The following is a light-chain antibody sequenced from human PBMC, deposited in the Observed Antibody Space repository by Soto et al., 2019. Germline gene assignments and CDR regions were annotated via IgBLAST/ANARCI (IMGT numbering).Light chain of an antibody. J-gene: IGLJ1*01. CDR2: EVT. CDR1: RSDFGALNY. Sequence: SALPPPAPFSGSPGESIALSCTGTRSDFGALNYISWYHHHPGTAPKLMILEVTNRPSGFSDRFLGPKSGNTASLTISGLQAEDEADYYCSSFTSRFTFVFGTGNKVNV. V-gene: IGLV2-14*01. CDR3: SSFTSRFTFV.